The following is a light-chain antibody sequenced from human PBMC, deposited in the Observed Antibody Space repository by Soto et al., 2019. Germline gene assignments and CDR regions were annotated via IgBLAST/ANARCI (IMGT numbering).Light chain of an antibody. Sequence: DIQLTQSPSFLSASVGDSVTITCRASQGVTTYLAWYQQNPGKAPKLLIYAASTLQSGVPSRFSGSGSETEFTLTISSPQPEDFATYYCQQLNTYPYTFGQGTKLEIK. J-gene: IGKJ2*01. V-gene: IGKV1-9*01. CDR2: AAS. CDR3: QQLNTYPYT. CDR1: QGVTTY.